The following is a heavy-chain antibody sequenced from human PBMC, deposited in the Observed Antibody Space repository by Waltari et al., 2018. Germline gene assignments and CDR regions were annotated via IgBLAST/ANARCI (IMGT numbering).Heavy chain of an antibody. CDR3: ARKMAAARRFDP. CDR2: RNPNSGNT. V-gene: IGHV1-8*03. J-gene: IGHJ5*02. Sequence: QVQLVQSGAEVKKPGASVKVSCKASGYTFTGYYMHWVRQATGQGLEWMGWRNPNSGNTGYAQKFQGRVTITRNTSISTAYMELSSLRSEDTAVYYCARKMAAARRFDPWGQGTLVTVSS. D-gene: IGHD6-13*01. CDR1: GYTFTGYY.